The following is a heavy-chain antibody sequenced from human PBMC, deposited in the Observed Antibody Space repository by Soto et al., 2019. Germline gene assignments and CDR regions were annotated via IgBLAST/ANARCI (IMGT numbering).Heavy chain of an antibody. CDR3: VKDGSSGWPYYYGMDV. D-gene: IGHD6-19*01. J-gene: IGHJ6*02. CDR2: ISYDGSKK. CDR1: GFTFSSYG. V-gene: IGHV3-30*18. Sequence: LRLSCAASGFTFSSYGMHWVRHAPGKGLEWVSVISYDGSKKYYADSVKDRFTISRDNSKNTLYLQMSSLRAEDMAVYYCVKDGSSGWPYYYGMDVWGQGTTVTVSS.